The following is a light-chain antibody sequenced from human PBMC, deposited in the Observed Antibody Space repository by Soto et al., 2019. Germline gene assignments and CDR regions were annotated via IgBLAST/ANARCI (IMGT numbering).Light chain of an antibody. J-gene: IGLJ1*01. CDR2: DVN. Sequence: QSVLTQPRSVSGSPGQSVTISCTGTSSDVGGYNYVSWYQQHPGKAPKLMIYDVNKRPSGVPDRVSGSKSCNTASLTISGLQAEDEADYYCCSYAGSYTLVFGTGTKVTVL. V-gene: IGLV2-11*01. CDR1: SSDVGGYNY. CDR3: CSYAGSYTLV.